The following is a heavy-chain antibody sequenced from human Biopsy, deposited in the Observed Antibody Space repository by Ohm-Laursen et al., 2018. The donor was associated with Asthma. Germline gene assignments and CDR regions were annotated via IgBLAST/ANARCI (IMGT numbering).Heavy chain of an antibody. CDR1: GDSITSGGCC. CDR2: IHHSGTS. V-gene: IGHV4-31*02. CDR3: ARASVAASSNWFDP. D-gene: IGHD6-19*01. Sequence: TLSLTCTVSGDSITSGGCCWNWIRQHPGKGLEWIGYIHHSGTSYFNPSLKSRVSFSRDTSKNQFSLKLSSVIAADTAVYYCARASVAASSNWFDPWGQGTLVTVSS. J-gene: IGHJ5*02.